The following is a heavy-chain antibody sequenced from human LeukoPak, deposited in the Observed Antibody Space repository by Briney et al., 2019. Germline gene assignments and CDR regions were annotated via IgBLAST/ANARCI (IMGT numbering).Heavy chain of an antibody. CDR2: ISAYNGNT. CDR1: GYTFTSYG. Sequence: ASVKVSCKASGYTFTSYGISWVRQAPVQGLEWMGWISAYNGNTNYAQKLQGRVTMTTDTSTSTAYMELRSLRSDDTAVYYCARDTGYSSSWYHRFDPWGQGTLVTVSS. V-gene: IGHV1-18*01. D-gene: IGHD6-13*01. J-gene: IGHJ5*02. CDR3: ARDTGYSSSWYHRFDP.